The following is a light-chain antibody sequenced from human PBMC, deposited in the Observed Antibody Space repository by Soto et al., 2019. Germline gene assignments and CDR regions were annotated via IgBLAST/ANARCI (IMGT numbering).Light chain of an antibody. CDR2: DAS. J-gene: IGKJ5*01. V-gene: IGKV3-20*01. Sequence: EIVLSQSPRTLSLAPGERATLSCRAIQSVSSSYLAWYQQKPGQAPRLLIYDASIRAAGIPDRFSGSGSGTDFTLVISRLDPEEFALYYCHQYVVGSTLSFGHGTRLEIK. CDR1: QSVSSSY. CDR3: HQYVVGSTLS.